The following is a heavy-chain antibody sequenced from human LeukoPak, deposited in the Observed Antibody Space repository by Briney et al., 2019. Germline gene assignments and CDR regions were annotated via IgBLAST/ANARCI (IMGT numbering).Heavy chain of an antibody. V-gene: IGHV4-59*08. CDR2: IYYSGST. Sequence: SETLSLTCTVSGGSISTYYWSWIRQPPGKGLEGIAYIYYSGSTSYNRSLKGRVTISVDTSKNQFSLKLTSVIAADTAVYYCARPYSGGWYGAFNIWGQGTMVTVSS. CDR3: ARPYSGGWYGAFNI. D-gene: IGHD6-19*01. J-gene: IGHJ3*02. CDR1: GGSISTYY.